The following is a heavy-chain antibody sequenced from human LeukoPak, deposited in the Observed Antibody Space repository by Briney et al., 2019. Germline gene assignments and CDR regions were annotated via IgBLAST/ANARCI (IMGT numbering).Heavy chain of an antibody. V-gene: IGHV5-51*01. CDR1: GYSFTSYW. Sequence: GESLKISCKGSGYSFTSYWIGWVRQMPGKGLEWMGIIYPGDSDTRYSPSFQGQVTISADKSISTAYLQWSSLKASDTAMYYCARLNIVVVPAAPENYYYYMDVWGKGTTVTVSS. CDR3: ARLNIVVVPAAPENYYYYMDV. CDR2: IYPGDSDT. J-gene: IGHJ6*03. D-gene: IGHD2-2*01.